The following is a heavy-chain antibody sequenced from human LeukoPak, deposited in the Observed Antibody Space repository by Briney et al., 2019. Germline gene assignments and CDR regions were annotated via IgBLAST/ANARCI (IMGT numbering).Heavy chain of an antibody. CDR1: GGSFSGYY. CDR2: INHSGST. J-gene: IGHJ3*02. D-gene: IGHD3-10*01. CDR3: ARSNGYGLVGI. V-gene: IGHV4-34*01. Sequence: SETLSLTCAVYGGSFSGYYWSWIRQPPGKGLEWIGEINHSGSTNYNASLKSRVIISVDTSKNHFSLTLSSVTAADTAVYYCARSNGYGLVGIWGQGTMVTVSS.